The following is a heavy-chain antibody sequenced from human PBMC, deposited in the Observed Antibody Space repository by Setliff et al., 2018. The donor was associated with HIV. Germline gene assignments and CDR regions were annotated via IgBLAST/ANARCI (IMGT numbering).Heavy chain of an antibody. Sequence: ASVKVSCKASGYAFGNYYMHWVRQAPGQGLEWMGRIAPNSGGTKYAQKFEGRVTMTRDTSINTVYMEVGSLRSDDTAVYYCSRDVGVPGRGNALDYWGQGTQVTVSS. CDR1: GYAFGNYY. CDR3: SRDVGVPGRGNALDY. V-gene: IGHV1-2*06. D-gene: IGHD1-26*01. J-gene: IGHJ4*02. CDR2: IAPNSGGT.